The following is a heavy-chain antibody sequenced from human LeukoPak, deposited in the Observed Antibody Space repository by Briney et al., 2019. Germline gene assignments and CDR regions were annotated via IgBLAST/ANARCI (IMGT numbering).Heavy chain of an antibody. J-gene: IGHJ4*02. V-gene: IGHV1-18*01. CDR1: GYTFTSYG. D-gene: IGHD3-16*01. Sequence: ASVKVSCTASGYTFTSYGISWVRQAPGQGLEWMGWISAYNGNTNYAQKLQGRVTMTTDTSTSTAYMELRSLRSDDTAVYYCARIPVSAIKYYFDYWGQGTLVTVSS. CDR3: ARIPVSAIKYYFDY. CDR2: ISAYNGNT.